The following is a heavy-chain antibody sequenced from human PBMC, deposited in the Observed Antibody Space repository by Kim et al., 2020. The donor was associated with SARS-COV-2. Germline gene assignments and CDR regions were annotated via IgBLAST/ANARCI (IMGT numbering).Heavy chain of an antibody. J-gene: IGHJ3*02. CDR1: GYTFTSYA. CDR3: AGGREGWITIFGVVIKADAFDI. CDR2: INTNTGNP. V-gene: IGHV7-4-1*02. D-gene: IGHD3-3*01. Sequence: ASVKVSCKASGYTFTSYAMNWVRQAPGQGLEWMRWINTNTGNPTYAHGFTGRFVFSLDTSVSTAYLQISSLKAEDTAVYYCAGGREGWITIFGVVIKADAFDIWGQGTMVTVSS.